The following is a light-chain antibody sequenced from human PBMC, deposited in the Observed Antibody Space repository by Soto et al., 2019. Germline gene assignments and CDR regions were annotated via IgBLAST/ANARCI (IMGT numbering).Light chain of an antibody. V-gene: IGKV3-20*01. CDR1: QSVRNNY. J-gene: IGKJ1*01. CDR2: GAS. Sequence: EIVLTQSPGTLSLSPGERATLSCRASQSVRNNYLAWYQQKPGQAPRLRIYGASNRATGIPDRFSGSGSGTDFTLTISRLEPEDFAVYDCQQYGSSGTVGQGTKVEIK. CDR3: QQYGSSGT.